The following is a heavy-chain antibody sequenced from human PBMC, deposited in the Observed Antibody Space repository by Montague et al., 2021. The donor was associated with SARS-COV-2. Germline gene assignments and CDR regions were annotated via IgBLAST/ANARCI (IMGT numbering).Heavy chain of an antibody. CDR1: GGSISSRSYY. CDR2: IYYSGST. V-gene: IGHV4-39*07. CDR3: ARVGRQQLVRLSGMDV. J-gene: IGHJ6*02. Sequence: SDTLYLTRTLSGGSISSRSYYWGWIRQPPGKGLEWIGSIYYSGSTYYNPSLKSRVTISVDTSKNQFSLKLSSVTAADTAVYYCARVGRQQLVRLSGMDVWGQGTTVTVSS. D-gene: IGHD6-13*01.